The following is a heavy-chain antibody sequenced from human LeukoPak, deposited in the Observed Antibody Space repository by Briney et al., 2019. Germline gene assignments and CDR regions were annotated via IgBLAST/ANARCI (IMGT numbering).Heavy chain of an antibody. J-gene: IGHJ4*02. CDR3: ARGSDFDWLLSSFDY. CDR1: GFTFSSYA. V-gene: IGHV3-30-3*01. Sequence: GESLRLSCAASGFTFSSYAMHWVRQAPGKGLEWVAVISYDGSNKYYADSVKGRFTISRDNSKNTLYLQMNSLRAEDTAVYYCARGSDFDWLLSSFDYWGQGTLVTVSS. D-gene: IGHD3-9*01. CDR2: ISYDGSNK.